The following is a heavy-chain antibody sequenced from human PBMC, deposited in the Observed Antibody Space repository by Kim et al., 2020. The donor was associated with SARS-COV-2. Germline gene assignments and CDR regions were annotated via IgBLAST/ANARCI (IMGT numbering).Heavy chain of an antibody. J-gene: IGHJ4*02. V-gene: IGHV3-23*01. CDR1: GFTFSSYA. CDR3: AKDLARAMVKNFDY. CDR2: MSGSGGST. D-gene: IGHD5-18*01. Sequence: GGSLRLSCAASGFTFSSYAMSWVRQAPGKGLEWVSAMSGSGGSTYYADSVKGRFTISRDNSKNTLYLQMNSLRAEDTAVYYCAKDLARAMVKNFDYWGQGTLVTVSS.